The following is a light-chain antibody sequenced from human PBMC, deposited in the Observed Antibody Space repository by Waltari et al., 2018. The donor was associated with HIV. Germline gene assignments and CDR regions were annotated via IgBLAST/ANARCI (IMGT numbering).Light chain of an antibody. CDR3: SSFTGSNTYV. CDR1: SSHVGASNS. J-gene: IGLJ1*01. V-gene: IGLV2-14*01. Sequence: QSALTPPASVSGSLGQSITISCTGTSSHVGASNSVSWYQQRPGKVPKLLIYEVNSRPSGIDNRFSGSKSGNTASLTISGLQVEDEADYYCSSFTGSNTYVFGSGTKVTVL. CDR2: EVN.